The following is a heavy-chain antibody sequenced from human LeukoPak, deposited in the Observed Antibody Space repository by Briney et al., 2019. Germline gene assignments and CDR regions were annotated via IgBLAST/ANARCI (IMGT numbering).Heavy chain of an antibody. Sequence: GGSLRLSCAASGFTFSSYSMNWVRQAPGKGLEWVSYISSFSSEIYYADSVKGRFTISRDNAKNSLSLQMNSLRVDDTAVYYCVRDHIYAFDIWGQGTMVTASS. J-gene: IGHJ3*02. CDR1: GFTFSSYS. CDR2: ISSFSSEI. V-gene: IGHV3-48*01. CDR3: VRDHIYAFDI. D-gene: IGHD2-21*01.